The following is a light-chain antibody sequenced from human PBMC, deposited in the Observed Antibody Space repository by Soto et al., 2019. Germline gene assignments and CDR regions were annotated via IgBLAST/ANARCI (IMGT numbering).Light chain of an antibody. V-gene: IGLV2-23*01. CDR1: SNDVGFSKF. Sequence: VLTQPASVSASPGQSITISCTATSNDVGFSKFVSWYQQQPGKSPQVLVYEGTKRPSGVSLRFSGSHSVNAASLTISDIHIEDEADYYCCSYATSGVVFGGGTK. CDR3: CSYATSGVV. CDR2: EGT. J-gene: IGLJ2*01.